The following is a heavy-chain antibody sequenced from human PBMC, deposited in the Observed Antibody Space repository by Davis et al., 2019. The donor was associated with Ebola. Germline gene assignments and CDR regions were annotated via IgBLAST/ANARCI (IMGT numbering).Heavy chain of an antibody. Sequence: GESPKTPRAAPGFTFSSYGMHWVRQAPGKGLEWVANIKQDGSEKYYVDSVKGRFTISRDNAKNSLFLEMNSLSAEDTAFYYCASGDGRGRSYDMDVWGQGTTVTVSS. CDR2: IKQDGSEK. CDR1: GFTFSSYG. V-gene: IGHV3-7*03. D-gene: IGHD3/OR15-3a*01. J-gene: IGHJ6*03. CDR3: ASGDGRGRSYDMDV.